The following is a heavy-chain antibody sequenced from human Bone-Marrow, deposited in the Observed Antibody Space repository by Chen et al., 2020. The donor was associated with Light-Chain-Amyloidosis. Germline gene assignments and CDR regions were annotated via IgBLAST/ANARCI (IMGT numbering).Heavy chain of an antibody. CDR1: GGSIMSSSNF. J-gene: IGHJ6*03. D-gene: IGHD6-13*01. CDR3: ARSSSSWYEEYYYYYYYMDV. CDR2: IYYSGNT. V-gene: IGHV4-39*07. Sequence: QLQLQESGPRLVKSSGTLSLTCTVSGGSIMSSSNFWGWLRQAPGKGLEWIGSIYYSGNTYMNSSLKNRVAMSVDTSNNQFSLRLNSVTAADTAVYYCARSSSSWYEEYYYYYYYMDVWGKGTTVTVSS.